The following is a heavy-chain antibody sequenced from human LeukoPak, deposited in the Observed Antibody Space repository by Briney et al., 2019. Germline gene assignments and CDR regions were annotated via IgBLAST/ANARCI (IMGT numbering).Heavy chain of an antibody. J-gene: IGHJ4*02. D-gene: IGHD6-25*01. CDR2: IHPSGSA. CDR1: GGSISSYY. CDR3: ARGRDEHKAGY. V-gene: IGHV4-59*01. Sequence: SETLSLTCTISGGSISSYYWSWIRQPPGKGPEWIGCIHPSGSAYYNPSLTSRVAISVDTSMNQFSLKLSSVTAADTAMYYCARGRDEHKAGYWGQGALVTVSS.